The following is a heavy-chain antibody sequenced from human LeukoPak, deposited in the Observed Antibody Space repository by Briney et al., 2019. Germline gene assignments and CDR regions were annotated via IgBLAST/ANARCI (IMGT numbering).Heavy chain of an antibody. Sequence: PGGSLRLSCAASGFTFSSYGMHWVRQAPGKGLEWVAFIRYDGSNKYYADSVKGRFTISRDNSKNTLYLQMYSLRAEDTAVYYCAKVSYSSSWYSPFDYYYYGMDVWGQGTTVTVSS. CDR2: IRYDGSNK. V-gene: IGHV3-30*02. J-gene: IGHJ6*02. CDR1: GFTFSSYG. CDR3: AKVSYSSSWYSPFDYYYYGMDV. D-gene: IGHD6-13*01.